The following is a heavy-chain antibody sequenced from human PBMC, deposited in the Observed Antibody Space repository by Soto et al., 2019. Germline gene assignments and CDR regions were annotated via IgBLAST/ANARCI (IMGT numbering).Heavy chain of an antibody. CDR2: TYYRSKWYN. CDR3: AGPYSRSWYGGSDYDGMDV. CDR1: GDSVSNNSAA. Sequence: QVQLQQSGRGLVKPSQTLSLSCAISGDSVSNNSAAWNWIRQSPSRGLEWLGGTYYRSKWYNDYAVSEKSHRTITPATSKNHYSPQHNPVPPEHTAVYYCAGPYSRSWYGGSDYDGMDVWGQGTTVTVSS. D-gene: IGHD6-13*01. V-gene: IGHV6-1*01. J-gene: IGHJ6*02.